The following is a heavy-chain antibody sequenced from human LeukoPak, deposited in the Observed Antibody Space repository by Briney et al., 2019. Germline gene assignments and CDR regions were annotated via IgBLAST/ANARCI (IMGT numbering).Heavy chain of an antibody. V-gene: IGHV1-8*03. CDR1: GYTFTSYD. Sequence: GASVKVSCKASGYTFTSYDINWVRQATGQGREWMGWMNPNSGNTGYAQKFQGRVTITRNTSISTAYMELSSLRSEDTAVYYCARGQVRVYSSSFDYWGQGTLVTVSS. D-gene: IGHD6-6*01. CDR3: ARGQVRVYSSSFDY. J-gene: IGHJ4*02. CDR2: MNPNSGNT.